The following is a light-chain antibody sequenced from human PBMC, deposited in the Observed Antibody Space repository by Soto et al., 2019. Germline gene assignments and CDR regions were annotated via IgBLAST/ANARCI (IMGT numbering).Light chain of an antibody. CDR3: GTWDSGLSAEV. CDR2: DTN. J-gene: IGLJ2*01. Sequence: QSVLTQPPSVSAAQGQKVTISCSGSKSNIEKNYVSWYQQFPGTAPKLLICDTNQRPSGIPDRFSGSKSGTSATLAITGLQAGDEADYYCGTWDSGLSAEVFGGGTKLTVL. V-gene: IGLV1-51*01. CDR1: KSNIEKNY.